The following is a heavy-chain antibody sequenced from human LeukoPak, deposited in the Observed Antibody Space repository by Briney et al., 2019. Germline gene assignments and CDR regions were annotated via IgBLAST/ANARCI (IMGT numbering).Heavy chain of an antibody. V-gene: IGHV5-51*01. D-gene: IGHD3-22*01. J-gene: IGHJ4*02. CDR1: GYSFTSYW. Sequence: GESLKISCQGSGYSFTSYWIGWMRQMPGQGLELMAIIYPANSATRYSPSVQGRVTISADNSINTAYLQWSSLRASDTAMYYCANQAYYHSTAYGNWGQGTLVTVSS. CDR2: IYPANSAT. CDR3: ANQAYYHSTAYGN.